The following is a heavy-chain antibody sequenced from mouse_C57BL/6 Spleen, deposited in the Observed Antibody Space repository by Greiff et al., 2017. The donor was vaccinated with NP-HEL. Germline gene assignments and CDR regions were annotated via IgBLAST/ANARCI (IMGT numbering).Heavy chain of an antibody. CDR1: GFTFSSYT. J-gene: IGHJ3*01. CDR3: ARPYYGNSAWFAY. V-gene: IGHV5-9*01. CDR2: ISGGGGNT. D-gene: IGHD2-10*01. Sequence: EVKLVESGGGLVKPGGSLKLSCAASGFTFSSYTMSWVRQTPEKRLEWVATISGGGGNTYYLDSVKGRFTISRDNAKNTLYLQMSSLRSEDTALYYWARPYYGNSAWFAYWGQGTLVTVSA.